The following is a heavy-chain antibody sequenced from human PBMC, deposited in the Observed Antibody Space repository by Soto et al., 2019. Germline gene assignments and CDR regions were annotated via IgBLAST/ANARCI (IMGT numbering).Heavy chain of an antibody. CDR3: ARLRVVEWSLWFGRGMGV. CDR2: ISSSSSTI. D-gene: IGHD3-3*01. Sequence: GGSLRLSCGASGFTFSSYSMNWVRQAPGKGLGWVSYISSSSSTIYYADSVKGRFTISRDNAKNSLYLQMNSLRNEDTDVYYSARLRVVEWSLWFGRGMGVWGQGTTVAVAS. V-gene: IGHV3-48*02. CDR1: GFTFSSYS. J-gene: IGHJ6*02.